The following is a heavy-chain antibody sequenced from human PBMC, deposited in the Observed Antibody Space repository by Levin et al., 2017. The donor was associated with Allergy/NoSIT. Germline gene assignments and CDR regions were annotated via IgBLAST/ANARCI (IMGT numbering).Heavy chain of an antibody. J-gene: IGHJ4*02. V-gene: IGHV4-31*03. Sequence: LSQTLSLICSVSGGSTRLGGYYWGWIRQHPVKGLEWLGYIYYSGETFYNPSVESRLVISHDTSENQFSLKLTSLTAADTAVYYCVRAQTGYVSPFDFWGPGTLVTVSS. CDR1: GGSTRLGGYY. CDR2: IYYSGET. CDR3: VRAQTGYVSPFDF. D-gene: IGHD3-9*01.